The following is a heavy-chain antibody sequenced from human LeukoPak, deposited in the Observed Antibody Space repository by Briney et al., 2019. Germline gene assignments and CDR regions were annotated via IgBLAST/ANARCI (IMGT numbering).Heavy chain of an antibody. D-gene: IGHD5-18*01. CDR2: IIPILGIA. CDR1: GGTFSSYA. J-gene: IGHJ4*02. V-gene: IGHV1-69*04. Sequence: APVKVSCKASGGTFSSYAISWVRQAPGQGPEWMGRIIPILGIANYAQKFQGRVTITADKSTSTAYMELSSLRSEDTAVYYCARGEGAYSYGLEPEYYFDYWGQGTLVTVSS. CDR3: ARGEGAYSYGLEPEYYFDY.